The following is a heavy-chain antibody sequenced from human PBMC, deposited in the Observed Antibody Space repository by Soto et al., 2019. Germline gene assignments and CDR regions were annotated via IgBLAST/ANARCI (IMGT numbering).Heavy chain of an antibody. V-gene: IGHV3-23*01. D-gene: IGHD2-15*01. Sequence: EVQLLESGGGLVQPGGSLRLSCAASGFAFASYPMSWVRQAPGKGLEWVSAISGSGGSTYYADSVKGRFSISRDNPKNPLYLQMDSLRVEDTAVYYCAKDPRRGYCSGGSCYPSFDYWGQGTLVTVSS. CDR3: AKDPRRGYCSGGSCYPSFDY. J-gene: IGHJ4*02. CDR2: ISGSGGST. CDR1: GFAFASYP.